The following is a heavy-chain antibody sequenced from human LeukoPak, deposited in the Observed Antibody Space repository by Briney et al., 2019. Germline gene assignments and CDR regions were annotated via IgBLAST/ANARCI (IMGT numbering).Heavy chain of an antibody. Sequence: GGSLRLSCAASGFTFDDYAMHWVRQAPGKGLEWVSGISWNSGSIGYADSVKGRFTISRDNAKNSLYLQMNSLRAEDTALYYCAKVSLDGSGYWGQGTLVTVSS. CDR1: GFTFDDYA. CDR2: ISWNSGSI. V-gene: IGHV3-9*01. J-gene: IGHJ4*02. D-gene: IGHD1-1*01. CDR3: AKVSLDGSGY.